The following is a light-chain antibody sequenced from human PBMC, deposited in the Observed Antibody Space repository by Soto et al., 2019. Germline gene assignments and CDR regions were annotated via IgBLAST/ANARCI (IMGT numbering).Light chain of an antibody. CDR1: SSNIGAGYD. J-gene: IGLJ2*01. CDR2: DNN. CDR3: QSFDTSLSCFVV. V-gene: IGLV1-40*01. Sequence: QSVLTQPPSMSGAPGQRVTISCTGSSSNIGAGYDVHWYQQHPGTAPKLLIFDNNNRPSGVPDRFSGSKSDTSASLAITGRQAEDEADYYCQSFDTSLSCFVVFGGGTKLTVL.